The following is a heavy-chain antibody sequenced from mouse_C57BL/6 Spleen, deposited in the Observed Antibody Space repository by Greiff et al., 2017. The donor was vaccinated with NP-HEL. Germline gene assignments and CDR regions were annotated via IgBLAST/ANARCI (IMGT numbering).Heavy chain of an antibody. Sequence: QVQLQQPGAELVRPGTSVKLSCKASGYTFTSYWMHWVKQRPGQGLEWIGVIDPSDSYTNYNQKFKGKATLTVDTSSSTAYMQLSSLTSEDSAVYYCARPPPHYDYDGAWFAYWGQGTLVTVSA. D-gene: IGHD2-4*01. V-gene: IGHV1-59*01. J-gene: IGHJ3*01. CDR3: ARPPPHYDYDGAWFAY. CDR2: IDPSDSYT. CDR1: GYTFTSYW.